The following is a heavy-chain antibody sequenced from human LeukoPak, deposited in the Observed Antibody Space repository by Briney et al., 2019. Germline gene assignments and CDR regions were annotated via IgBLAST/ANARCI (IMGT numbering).Heavy chain of an antibody. CDR1: GYIFTSYG. V-gene: IGHV1-18*01. D-gene: IGHD3-3*01. CDR2: ISAYNGNT. Sequence: GASVTVSCKASGYIFTSYGISWVRQAPGQGLEWMGWISAYNGNTNHAQNFQGRVTVTTETSTSTAYMELRSLRSDDTAVYYCARDRGTYYDFWSGYHYSGQGTLVTVSS. J-gene: IGHJ4*02. CDR3: ARDRGTYYDFWSGYHY.